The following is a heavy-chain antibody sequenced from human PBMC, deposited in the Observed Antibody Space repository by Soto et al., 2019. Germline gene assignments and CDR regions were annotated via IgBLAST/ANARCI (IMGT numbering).Heavy chain of an antibody. CDR3: VRVRREQCFRSTCNGYNGMDV. Sequence: QVQLVQSGAEVKKPGSSVKVCCKASGGTFSSYAISWVRQAPGQGLEWMGGIVPLFGTTNYAQRFQGRVTITADESTSTAYMELSSLGSEDTALYFCVRVRREQCFRSTCNGYNGMDVWGQGTTVTVSS. D-gene: IGHD1-1*01. CDR2: IVPLFGTT. J-gene: IGHJ6*02. V-gene: IGHV1-69*12. CDR1: GGTFSSYA.